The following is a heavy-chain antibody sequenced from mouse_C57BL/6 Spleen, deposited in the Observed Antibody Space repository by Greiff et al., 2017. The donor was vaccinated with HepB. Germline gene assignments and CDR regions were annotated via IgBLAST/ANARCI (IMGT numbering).Heavy chain of an antibody. Sequence: VQLQQSGAELVRPGTSVKVSCKASGYAFTNYLIEWVKQRPGQGLEWIGVINPGSGGTNYNEKFKGKATLTADKSSSTAYMQLSSLTSEDSAVYFCARGYYGSRYYYAMDYWGQGTSVTVSS. V-gene: IGHV1-54*01. J-gene: IGHJ4*01. CDR2: INPGSGGT. CDR3: ARGYYGSRYYYAMDY. D-gene: IGHD1-1*01. CDR1: GYAFTNYL.